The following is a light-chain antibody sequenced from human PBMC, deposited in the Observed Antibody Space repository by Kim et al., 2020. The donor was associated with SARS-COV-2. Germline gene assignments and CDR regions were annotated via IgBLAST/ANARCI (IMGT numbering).Light chain of an antibody. J-gene: IGLJ3*02. CDR1: ALPNQY. V-gene: IGLV3-25*03. CDR3: QSADSSDTYWV. CDR2: EDS. Sequence: SYELTQPPSVSVSPGQTARITCSGDALPNQYAYWFQQKPGQAPVVVIYEDSERPSGIPERFSGSSSGTTVTLTISGVQAEDEADYYCQSADSSDTYWVFGGGTQLTFL.